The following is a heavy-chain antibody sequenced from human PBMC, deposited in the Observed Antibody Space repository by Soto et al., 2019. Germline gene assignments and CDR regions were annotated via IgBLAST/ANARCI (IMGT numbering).Heavy chain of an antibody. J-gene: IGHJ5*02. CDR1: GFSLSMSGVG. CDR2: IYWDDDK. CDR3: ARGLRYCSSTNCPNCFDP. Sequence: SGPTLVNPTQTLTLTCIFSGFSLSMSGVGVGWIRQPPGKALEWLALIYWDDDKRYSPSLKSRLTITKDTSKNQVVLTMTNMDPVDTATYYCARGLRYCSSTNCPNCFDPWGQGTLVTVSS. D-gene: IGHD2-2*01. V-gene: IGHV2-5*02.